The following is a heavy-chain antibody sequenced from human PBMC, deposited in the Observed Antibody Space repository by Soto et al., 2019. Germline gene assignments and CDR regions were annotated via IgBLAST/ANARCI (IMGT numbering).Heavy chain of an antibody. V-gene: IGHV3-33*01. J-gene: IGHJ6*02. CDR3: ARDRVVPAARPLDYYGMDV. D-gene: IGHD2-2*01. Sequence: PGGSLRLSCAASGFTFSSYGMHWVRQAPGKGLEWVAVIWYDGSNKYYADSVKGRFTISRDNSKNTLYLQMNSLRAEDTAVYYCARDRVVPAARPLDYYGMDVWGQGTTVTVSS. CDR1: GFTFSSYG. CDR2: IWYDGSNK.